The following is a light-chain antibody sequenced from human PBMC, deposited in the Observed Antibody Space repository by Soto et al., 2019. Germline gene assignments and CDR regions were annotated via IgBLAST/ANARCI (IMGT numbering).Light chain of an antibody. J-gene: IGLJ3*02. V-gene: IGLV1-44*01. Sequence: QSVLTQPPSASGTPGQRVTMSCSGSASNIADNTVNWYQQMPGTAPKLLIYSNDQRPSGVPERFSGSKSGTLASLAISGLQYEDDADYYCAAWDVSVNDWVFRGGTKLTVL. CDR2: SND. CDR1: ASNIADNT. CDR3: AAWDVSVNDWV.